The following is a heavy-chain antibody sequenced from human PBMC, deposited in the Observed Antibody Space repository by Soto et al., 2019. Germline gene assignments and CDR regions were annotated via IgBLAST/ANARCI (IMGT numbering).Heavy chain of an antibody. CDR2: TSYSGTT. CDR3: AKETGGSHPRYFDF. Sequence: NPSETLSLTCTVSGGSISSYYWSWIRQPPGKGLEWIAYTSYSGTTNYNPSLKSRVTISIDTSKNQLSLKLRSVTAADTAVFYCAKETGGSHPRYFDFWGQGTLVTVSS. J-gene: IGHJ4*02. V-gene: IGHV4-59*01. CDR1: GGSISSYY. D-gene: IGHD1-26*01.